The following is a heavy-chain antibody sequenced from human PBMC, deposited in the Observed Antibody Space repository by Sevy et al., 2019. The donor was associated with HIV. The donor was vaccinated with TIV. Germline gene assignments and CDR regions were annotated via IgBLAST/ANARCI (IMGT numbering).Heavy chain of an antibody. CDR2: ISDIVNT. CDR3: AKCLAALPGYYYGVDV. V-gene: IGHV3-23*01. Sequence: GESLKISCAASGFTFSSYGMSWVRQAPGKGLEWVSVISDIVNTYYADSVKGRFTMSRDNSKNTLYLQMNSLRAEDTAVYYCAKCLAALPGYYYGVDVWGQGTTVTVSS. CDR1: GFTFSSYG. D-gene: IGHD6-6*01. J-gene: IGHJ6*02.